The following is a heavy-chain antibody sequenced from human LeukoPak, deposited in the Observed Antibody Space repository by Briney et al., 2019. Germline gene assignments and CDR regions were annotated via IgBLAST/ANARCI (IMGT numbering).Heavy chain of an antibody. J-gene: IGHJ4*02. V-gene: IGHV3-74*01. CDR3: ARDCSGYDFDY. D-gene: IGHD5-12*01. Sequence: EASVKVSCKASGYTFTSYYMHWVRQAPGKGLVWVSRINSDGSSTSYADSVKGRFTISRDNAKNTLYLQMNSLRAEDTAVYYCARDCSGYDFDYWGQGTLVTVSP. CDR2: INSDGSST. CDR1: GYTFTSYY.